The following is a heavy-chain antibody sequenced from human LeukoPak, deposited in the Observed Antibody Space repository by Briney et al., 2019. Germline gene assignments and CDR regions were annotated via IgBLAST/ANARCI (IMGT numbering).Heavy chain of an antibody. D-gene: IGHD2-15*01. V-gene: IGHV3-7*03. J-gene: IGHJ4*02. Sequence: GGSLRLSCAASGFTFSSYWMNWVRQAPGKGLEWVANMKQDGSEKYYVDSVKGRFTISRDNAKNALYLQMNSLRAEDTALYYCAKAPKVGYCSGGSCFDYWGQGTLVTVSS. CDR3: AKAPKVGYCSGGSCFDY. CDR2: MKQDGSEK. CDR1: GFTFSSYW.